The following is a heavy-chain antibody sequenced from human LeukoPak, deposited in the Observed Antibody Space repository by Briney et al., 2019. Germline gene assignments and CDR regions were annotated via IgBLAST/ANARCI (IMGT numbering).Heavy chain of an antibody. CDR2: ISSSSSYI. V-gene: IGHV3-21*01. D-gene: IGHD3-22*01. Sequence: PGGSLRLSCAASGFTFSSYSMNWVRQAPGKGLEWVSSISSSSSYIYYADSVKGRFTISRDNAKNSLYLQMNSLRAEDTAVYYCARDAFYDSLRGDAFDIWGQGKMVTVSS. CDR1: GFTFSSYS. CDR3: ARDAFYDSLRGDAFDI. J-gene: IGHJ3*02.